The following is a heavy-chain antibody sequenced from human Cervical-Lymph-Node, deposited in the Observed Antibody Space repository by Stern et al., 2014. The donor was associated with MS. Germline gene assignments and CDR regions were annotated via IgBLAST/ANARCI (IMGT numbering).Heavy chain of an antibody. J-gene: IGHJ4*02. V-gene: IGHV3-7*03. CDR1: GFTFSRYR. Sequence: EVQLVESGGGLVQPGGSLRLSCATSGFTFSRYRMSWVRQAPGKGPEWMANTEPDGRGERYVDSVRGRFTISKDNAKSSLYLQMNSLRVEDTAVYYCARDYLAYWGPGTLVTVSS. CDR2: TEPDGRGE. CDR3: ARDYLAY.